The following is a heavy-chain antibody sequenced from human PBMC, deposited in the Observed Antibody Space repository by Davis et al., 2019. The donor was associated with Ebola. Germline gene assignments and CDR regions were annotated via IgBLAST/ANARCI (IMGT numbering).Heavy chain of an antibody. V-gene: IGHV4-31*11. CDR2: IYFTGNA. CDR1: GGSISSGGYY. CDR3: ARGPSSASSSLFL. D-gene: IGHD6-6*01. J-gene: IGHJ4*02. Sequence: PSETLSLTCAVSGGSISSGGYYWSWIRQRPGKGLEWLGFIYFTGNAYYSPSLKGRLTISIDTSKKEMSLFLTSATVADTAVYFCARGPSSASSSLFLWGQGALVTVSS.